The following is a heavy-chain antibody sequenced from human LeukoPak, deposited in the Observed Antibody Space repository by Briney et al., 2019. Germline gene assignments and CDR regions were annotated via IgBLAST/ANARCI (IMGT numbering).Heavy chain of an antibody. CDR1: GGSISSYY. CDR2: IYYSGST. V-gene: IGHV4-59*01. CDR3: ARTARRESTYYDFWSGYYTAHFDY. J-gene: IGHJ4*02. Sequence: SETLSLTCTVSGGSISSYYWSWIRQPPGKGLEWIGYIYYSGSTNYNPSLKSRVTISVDTSKNQFSLKLSSVTAADTAVYYCARTARRESTYYDFWSGYYTAHFDYWGQGTLVTVSS. D-gene: IGHD3-3*01.